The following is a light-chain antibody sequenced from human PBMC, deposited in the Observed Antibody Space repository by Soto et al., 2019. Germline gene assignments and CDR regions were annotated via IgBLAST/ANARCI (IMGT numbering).Light chain of an antibody. CDR3: QQYNTWPLT. CDR1: QSVGSN. Sequence: ETVMSQSPGTLSLSPGERATLSCWASQSVGSNLAWYQQKPGQAPRLLIYDASTRATGIPARFSGSGSGTEFTLTIRRLQSEDFAVYQCQQYNTWPLTFGQGTKVDIK. J-gene: IGKJ1*01. V-gene: IGKV3-15*01. CDR2: DAS.